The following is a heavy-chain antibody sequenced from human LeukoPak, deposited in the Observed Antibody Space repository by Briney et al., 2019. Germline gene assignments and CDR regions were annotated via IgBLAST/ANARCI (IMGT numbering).Heavy chain of an antibody. CDR2: ISWNSGSI. CDR3: AKACGGDCSGHAFDI. V-gene: IGHV3-9*03. D-gene: IGHD2-21*02. Sequence: PGRSLRLSCAASGFTFDDYAMHWVRQAPGKGLEWVSGISWNSGSIDYADSVKGRFTISRDNAKNSLYLQMNSLRAEDMALYYCAKACGGDCSGHAFDIWGQGTMVTVSS. CDR1: GFTFDDYA. J-gene: IGHJ3*02.